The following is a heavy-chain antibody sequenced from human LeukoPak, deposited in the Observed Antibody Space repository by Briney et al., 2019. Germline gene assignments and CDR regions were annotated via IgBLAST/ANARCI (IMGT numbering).Heavy chain of an antibody. D-gene: IGHD2-15*01. J-gene: IGHJ4*02. V-gene: IGHV3-30*04. CDR3: ARDLAIDSCSGGSCYSDFVYGY. CDR1: GFTFSSYA. Sequence: GGSLRLSCAASGFTFSSYAMHWVRQAPGKGLEWVAVISYDGSNKYYADSVKGRFTISRDNSKNTLYLQMNSLRAEDTAVYYCARDLAIDSCSGGSCYSDFVYGYWGQGTLVTVSS. CDR2: ISYDGSNK.